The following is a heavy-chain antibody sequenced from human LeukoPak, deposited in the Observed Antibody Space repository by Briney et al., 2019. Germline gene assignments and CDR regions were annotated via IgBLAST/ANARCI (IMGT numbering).Heavy chain of an antibody. V-gene: IGHV3-23*01. CDR1: GFTFSSYG. Sequence: GGSLRLSCAASGFTFSSYGMSWVRQAPGKGLEWVSAISGSGGSTYYADSVKGRFTISRDNSKNTLYLQMNSLRAEDTAVYYCAKGPGYSYYYYMDVWGKGTTVTISS. CDR3: AKGPGYSYYYYMDV. D-gene: IGHD5-18*01. J-gene: IGHJ6*03. CDR2: ISGSGGST.